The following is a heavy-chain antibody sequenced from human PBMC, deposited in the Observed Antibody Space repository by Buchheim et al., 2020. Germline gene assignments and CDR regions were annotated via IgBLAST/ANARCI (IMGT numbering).Heavy chain of an antibody. CDR3: ARDRGIDYYYYYGMDV. V-gene: IGHV3-7*01. CDR1: GFTFSSYW. D-gene: IGHD3-10*01. Sequence: EVQLVESGGGLVQPGGSLRLSCAASGFTFSSYWMSWVRQAPGKGLEWVANIKQDGSEKYYVDSVKGRFTISRDNAKNSLYLQMNSLRAEDTAVYYCARDRGIDYYYYYGMDVWGQGTT. J-gene: IGHJ6*02. CDR2: IKQDGSEK.